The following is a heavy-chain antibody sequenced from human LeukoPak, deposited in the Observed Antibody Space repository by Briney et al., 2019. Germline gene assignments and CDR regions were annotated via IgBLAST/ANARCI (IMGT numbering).Heavy chain of an antibody. CDR1: GYSFSTYW. D-gene: IGHD3-10*01. V-gene: IGHV5-51*01. CDR2: IFPRTSEV. CDR3: ARHTGRPQAGWFDP. J-gene: IGHJ5*02. Sequence: GESLKISCKDSGYSFSTYWVGWVRQMPGKGLEYMGIIFPRTSEVRYSPAFQGQVTISADKSLSTAYLQWTSLKASDTAMYYCARHTGRPQAGWFDPWGQGTLVTVSS.